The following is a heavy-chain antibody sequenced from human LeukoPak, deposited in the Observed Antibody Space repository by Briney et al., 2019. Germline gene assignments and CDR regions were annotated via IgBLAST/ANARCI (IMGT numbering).Heavy chain of an antibody. J-gene: IGHJ4*02. Sequence: SETLSLTCTVSGGSVSSGSYYWSWIRQPPGKGLEWIGYIYYSGSTNYNPSLKSRVTISVDTSKNQFSLKLSSVTAADTAVYYCARVDVWGSYPYFDYWGQGTLVTVSS. CDR3: ARVDVWGSYPYFDY. CDR1: GGSVSSGSYY. D-gene: IGHD3-16*01. V-gene: IGHV4-61*01. CDR2: IYYSGST.